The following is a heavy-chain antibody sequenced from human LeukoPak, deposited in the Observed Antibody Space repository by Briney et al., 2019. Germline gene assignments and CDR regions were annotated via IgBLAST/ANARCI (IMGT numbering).Heavy chain of an antibody. Sequence: SETLSLTCTVSGGSISSSSYYWGWIRQPPGKGLEWIGSIYYSGSTYYNPSLKSRVTISVDTSKNQFSLKLSSVTAADTAGYYCAGYSRSWYDYWGQGTLVTVSS. D-gene: IGHD6-13*01. V-gene: IGHV4-39*01. CDR2: IYYSGST. CDR3: AGYSRSWYDY. J-gene: IGHJ4*02. CDR1: GGSISSSSYY.